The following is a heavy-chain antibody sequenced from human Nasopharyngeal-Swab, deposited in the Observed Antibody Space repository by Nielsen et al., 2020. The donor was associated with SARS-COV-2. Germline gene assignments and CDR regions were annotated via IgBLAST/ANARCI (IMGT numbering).Heavy chain of an antibody. D-gene: IGHD2/OR15-2a*01. CDR1: GGSFSSSSYY. J-gene: IGHJ5*02. CDR3: ARHFSFSDVPNVRLWFDP. Sequence: SETLSLTCTVSGGSFSSSSYYWGWIRQPPGKGLEWIGSIYYSGSTYYNPSLKSRVTISVDTSKNQFSLKLSSVTAADTAVYYCARHFSFSDVPNVRLWFDPWGQGTLVTVSS. CDR2: IYYSGST. V-gene: IGHV4-39*01.